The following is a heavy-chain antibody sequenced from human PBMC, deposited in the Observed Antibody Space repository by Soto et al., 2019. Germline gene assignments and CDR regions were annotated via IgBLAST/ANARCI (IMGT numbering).Heavy chain of an antibody. D-gene: IGHD3-3*01. CDR1: GGSISSGDYY. CDR3: AKEPVSITIFGVNGMDV. J-gene: IGHJ6*02. Sequence: QVQLQESGPGLVKPSQTLSLTCTVSGGSISSGDYYWSWIRQPPGKGLEWIGYIYYSGSTYYNPSLKSRVTISVDTSKNRFSLKLSSVTAADTAVYYCAKEPVSITIFGVNGMDVWGQGTTVTVSS. V-gene: IGHV4-30-4*01. CDR2: IYYSGST.